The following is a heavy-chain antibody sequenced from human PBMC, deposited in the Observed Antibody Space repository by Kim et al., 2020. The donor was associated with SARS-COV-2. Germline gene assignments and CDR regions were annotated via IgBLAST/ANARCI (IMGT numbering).Heavy chain of an antibody. J-gene: IGHJ4*02. CDR2: IYYSGST. CDR1: GGSISSYY. Sequence: SETLSLTCTVSGGSISSYYWSWIRQPPGKGLEWIGYIYYSGSTNYNPSLKSRVTISVDTSKNQFSLKLSSVTAADTAVYYCARDASGGGYSGYDFDYFDYWGQGTLVTVSS. CDR3: ARDASGGGYSGYDFDYFDY. V-gene: IGHV4-59*13. D-gene: IGHD5-12*01.